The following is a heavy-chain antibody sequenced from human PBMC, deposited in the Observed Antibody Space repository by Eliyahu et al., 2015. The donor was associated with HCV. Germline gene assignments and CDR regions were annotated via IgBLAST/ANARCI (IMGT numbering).Heavy chain of an antibody. Sequence: EVQLVESGGGLVQPGRSLXLSCVASGFTFGDFALHWVRQAPGKGLEWVXGITWNSAYITYADSVRGRFTISRDTAKNSVYLQMNSLGPEDTALYFCAKDYVRRGAGFYGNWYFDLWGRGTRVTVSS. CDR3: AKDYVRRGAGFYGNWYFDL. D-gene: IGHD4-17*01. CDR2: ITWNSAYI. CDR1: GFTFGDFA. V-gene: IGHV3-9*01. J-gene: IGHJ2*01.